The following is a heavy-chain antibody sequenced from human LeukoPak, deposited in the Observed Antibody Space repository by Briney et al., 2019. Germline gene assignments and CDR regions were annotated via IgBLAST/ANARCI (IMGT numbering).Heavy chain of an antibody. Sequence: PGGSLRLSCAASGFTFSSNGMSWVRQAPGKGLEWVSAISGSGGSTYYANSVKGRFTISRDNSKNTLYLQMNSLRAEDTAVYYRVRALRESGSYYDYWGQGTLVTVSS. D-gene: IGHD1-26*01. V-gene: IGHV3-23*01. CDR3: VRALRESGSYYDY. J-gene: IGHJ4*02. CDR2: ISGSGGST. CDR1: GFTFSSNG.